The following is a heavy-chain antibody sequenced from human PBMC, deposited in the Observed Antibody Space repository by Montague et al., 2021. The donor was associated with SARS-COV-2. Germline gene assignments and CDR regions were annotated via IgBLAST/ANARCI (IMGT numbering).Heavy chain of an antibody. Sequence: CAISGDSVSSNIATWNWIRQSPSRGLEWLGRTYYRSKWYNDYAVSVKSRVIINPDTSNNRISLHLNSVTPEDPAVYYCSRAYCGGDCYFYWYFDLWGRGTLVTVSS. V-gene: IGHV6-1*01. CDR2: TYYRSKWYN. D-gene: IGHD2-21*02. CDR3: SRAYCGGDCYFYWYFDL. J-gene: IGHJ2*01. CDR1: GDSVSSNIAT.